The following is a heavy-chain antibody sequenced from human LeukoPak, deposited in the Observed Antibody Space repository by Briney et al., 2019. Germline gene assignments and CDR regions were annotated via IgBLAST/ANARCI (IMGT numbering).Heavy chain of an antibody. V-gene: IGHV4-30-4*08. CDR3: ARVTIWSGYYDY. J-gene: IGHJ4*02. CDR1: GGSISSGDYY. Sequence: PSETLSLTCTVSGGSISSGDYYWSWIRQPPGKGLERIGYIYYSGSTYYNPSLKSRVTISVDTSKNQFSLKLSSVTAADTAVYYCARVTIWSGYYDYWGQGTLVTVSS. CDR2: IYYSGST. D-gene: IGHD3-3*01.